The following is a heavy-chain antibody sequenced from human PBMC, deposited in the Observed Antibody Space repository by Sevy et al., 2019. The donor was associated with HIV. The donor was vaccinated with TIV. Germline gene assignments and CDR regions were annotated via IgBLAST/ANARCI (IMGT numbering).Heavy chain of an antibody. CDR3: ARRESSSHSGPWFDP. Sequence: SETLSLTCTVSGGSISSSSYYWGWIRQPPGKGLEWIGSIYYSGSTYYNPSLKSRVPISVDTSKNHFSLKLSSVTAADTAVYYCARRESSSHSGPWFDPWGQGTLVTVSS. J-gene: IGHJ5*02. D-gene: IGHD6-19*01. V-gene: IGHV4-39*01. CDR2: IYYSGST. CDR1: GGSISSSSYY.